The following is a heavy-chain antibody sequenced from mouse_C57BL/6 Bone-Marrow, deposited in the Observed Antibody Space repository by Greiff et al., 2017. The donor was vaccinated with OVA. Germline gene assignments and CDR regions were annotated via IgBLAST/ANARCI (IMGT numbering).Heavy chain of an antibody. V-gene: IGHV14-4*01. CDR2: IDPENGDT. CDR1: GFNIKDDY. Sequence: EVQLQQSGAELVRPGASVKLSCTASGFNIKDDYMHWVKQRHEQGLEWIGWIDPENGDTEYASKFQGKATITADTSSNTAYLQLSSLTSEDTAVYYCTTDYYFDYWGQGTTLTVSS. CDR3: TTDYYFDY. J-gene: IGHJ2*01.